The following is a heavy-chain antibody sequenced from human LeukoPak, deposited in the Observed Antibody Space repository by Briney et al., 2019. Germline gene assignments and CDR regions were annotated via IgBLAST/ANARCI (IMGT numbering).Heavy chain of an antibody. Sequence: GRSLRLSCAASGFTFDDYAMHWVRQAPGKGLEWVSGISWNGGSIGYADSVKGRFTISRDNAKNSLYLQMNSLRAEDTALYYCAKDTSQQWLVLGYFDYWGQGTLVTVSS. CDR3: AKDTSQQWLVLGYFDY. CDR1: GFTFDDYA. CDR2: ISWNGGSI. V-gene: IGHV3-9*01. J-gene: IGHJ4*02. D-gene: IGHD6-19*01.